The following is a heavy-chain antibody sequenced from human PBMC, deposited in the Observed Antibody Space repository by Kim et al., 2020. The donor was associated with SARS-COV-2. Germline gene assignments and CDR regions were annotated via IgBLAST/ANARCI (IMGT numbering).Heavy chain of an antibody. D-gene: IGHD2-2*01. Sequence: GESLKISCKGSGYSFTNHWIAWVRQMPGKGLEWMGIIYPGDSDTKYSPSFKGQVTMSADKSISTAYLQWSSLEASDTAMYFCARRGPETYHPSVMDVWGQRTTVTVSS. J-gene: IGHJ6*02. V-gene: IGHV5-51*01. CDR3: ARRGPETYHPSVMDV. CDR2: IYPGDSDT. CDR1: GYSFTNHW.